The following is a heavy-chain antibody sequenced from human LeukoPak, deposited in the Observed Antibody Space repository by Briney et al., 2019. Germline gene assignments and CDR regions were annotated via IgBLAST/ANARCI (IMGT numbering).Heavy chain of an antibody. J-gene: IGHJ4*02. CDR3: ARLSGYDWESFYDY. CDR2: IYYSGST. D-gene: IGHD5-12*01. CDR1: GGSISSYY. V-gene: IGHV4-59*01. Sequence: SETLSLTCTVSGGSISSYYWSWIRQPPGKALEWIGYIYYSGSTYYNPSLKSRVTISVHTSKNQFSLKLSSVTAADTAVYCCARLSGYDWESFYDYWGQGTLVIVSS.